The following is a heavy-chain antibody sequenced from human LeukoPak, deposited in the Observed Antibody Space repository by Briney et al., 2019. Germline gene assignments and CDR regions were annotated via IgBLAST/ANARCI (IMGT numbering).Heavy chain of an antibody. V-gene: IGHV1-46*01. CDR3: ARGDSSGWYKMVVDAFDI. Sequence: ASAKVSCKAFGYTFTRYYMHWVRQAPGQGPEWMGVISPSGGSTTYAQKFQGRVTMTRDMSTSTVYMELSSLRSEDTAVYYCARGDSSGWYKMVVDAFDIWGQGTMVTVSS. CDR1: GYTFTRYY. J-gene: IGHJ3*02. CDR2: ISPSGGST. D-gene: IGHD6-19*01.